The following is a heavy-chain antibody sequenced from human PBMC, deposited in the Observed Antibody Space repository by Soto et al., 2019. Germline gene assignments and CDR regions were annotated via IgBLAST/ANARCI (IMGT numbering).Heavy chain of an antibody. CDR3: ARGEADWFDP. J-gene: IGHJ5*02. D-gene: IGHD1-26*01. CDR2: IYYSGST. CDR1: GGYFSGYY. Sequence: SETLSLTCAVDGGYFSGYYWSWIRQPPGKGLEWIGYIYYSGSTYYNPSLKSRVTISVDTSKNQFSLKLSSVTAADTAVYYCARGEADWFDPWGQGTLVTVS. V-gene: IGHV4-34*09.